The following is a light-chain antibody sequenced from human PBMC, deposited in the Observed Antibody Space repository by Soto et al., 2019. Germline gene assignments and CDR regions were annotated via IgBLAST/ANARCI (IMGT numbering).Light chain of an antibody. V-gene: IGKV3-15*01. J-gene: IGKJ1*01. Sequence: EIVMTQSPATLSVSPGERATISCRASQSVRSNLAWYQQKPGQAPRLLIYGASIRATCIPARFSGSGSGTEFTLSISSLQSEDFAVYYCQQYNNWPRAFGQGAKVEIK. CDR1: QSVRSN. CDR3: QQYNNWPRA. CDR2: GAS.